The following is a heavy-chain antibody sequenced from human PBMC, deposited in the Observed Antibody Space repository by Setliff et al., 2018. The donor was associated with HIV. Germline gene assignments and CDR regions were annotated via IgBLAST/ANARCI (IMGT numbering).Heavy chain of an antibody. CDR1: GGSISSEDYY. J-gene: IGHJ3*02. Sequence: PSETLSLTCTVSGGSISSEDYYWTWIRQPAGKTLEWIGRTSVSGSATYNPSLKSRVTISIATSKGQFSLRLHSVTAADTAVYYCARVPVAGTARGAFDTWGQGTMVTVSS. D-gene: IGHD6-19*01. CDR3: ARVPVAGTARGAFDT. CDR2: TSVSGSA. V-gene: IGHV4-61*02.